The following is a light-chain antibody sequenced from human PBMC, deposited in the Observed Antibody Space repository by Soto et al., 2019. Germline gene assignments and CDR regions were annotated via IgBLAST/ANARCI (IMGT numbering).Light chain of an antibody. Sequence: DVVMTQSPDSLAVSLGERATINCKSSQSVLNSSNNKNYLAWYQQKPGQPPKLLIYWASTRESGVPDRFSGRGSGTDFPLTISSLQAEDVAVYYCQQYDATPRTFGQGTKVEIK. CDR3: QQYDATPRT. V-gene: IGKV4-1*01. CDR1: QSVLNSSNNKNY. J-gene: IGKJ1*01. CDR2: WAS.